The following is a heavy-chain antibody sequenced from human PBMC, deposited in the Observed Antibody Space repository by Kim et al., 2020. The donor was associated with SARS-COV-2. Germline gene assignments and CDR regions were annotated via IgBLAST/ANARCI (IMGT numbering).Heavy chain of an antibody. V-gene: IGHV3-23*01. CDR3: ARSYDYGDYIAN. CDR2: ISRSGATT. CDR1: GFPFHMYT. D-gene: IGHD4-17*01. Sequence: GGSLRLSCAASGFPFHMYTMNWVRQAPGKGLEWVSAISRSGATTYYAGSVRGRFTISRDNAKDTLYLQMNSLRAEDTAIYFCARSYDYGDYIANWGQGT. J-gene: IGHJ4*02.